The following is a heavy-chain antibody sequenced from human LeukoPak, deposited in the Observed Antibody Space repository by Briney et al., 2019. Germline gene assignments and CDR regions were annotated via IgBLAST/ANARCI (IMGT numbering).Heavy chain of an antibody. CDR1: GFTFSSYT. D-gene: IGHD2-21*01. CDR3: ARMGVNPFDY. J-gene: IGHJ4*02. CDR2: ISSTSIYI. V-gene: IGHV3-21*01. Sequence: GGSLRLSCAASGFTFSSYTMNWVRQAPGKGLEWVSSISSTSIYIYYADSVKGRFTISRDNAKNSLYLQMNSLRAEDTAVYYCARMGVNPFDYWGQGTLVTVSS.